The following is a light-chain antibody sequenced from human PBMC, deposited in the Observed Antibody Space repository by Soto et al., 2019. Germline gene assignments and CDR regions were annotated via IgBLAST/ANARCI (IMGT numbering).Light chain of an antibody. CDR3: HQYVSSPLT. Sequence: EIVLTQSPGTLSLSPGERATLSCRASQSVSYSYLAWYQQKPGQAPRLLIYGASSRSTGIPDRFSGSGSGTDFTLTISRLELEDFAVDYCHQYVSSPLTFGGGTKVEIK. CDR2: GAS. J-gene: IGKJ4*01. V-gene: IGKV3-20*01. CDR1: QSVSYSY.